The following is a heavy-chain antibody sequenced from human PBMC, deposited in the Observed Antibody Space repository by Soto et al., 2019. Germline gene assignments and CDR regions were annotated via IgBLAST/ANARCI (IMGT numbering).Heavy chain of an antibody. Sequence: QVQLVESGGGVVQPGRSLRLSCAASGFTFSSYAMHWVRQAPGKGLEWVAVISYDGSNKYYADSVKGRFTISRDNSKNTLYLQINSLRAEDTAVYYCARTPQSYFYGMDVWGQGTTFTVSS. V-gene: IGHV3-30-3*01. CDR3: ARTPQSYFYGMDV. CDR2: ISYDGSNK. J-gene: IGHJ6*02. CDR1: GFTFSSYA.